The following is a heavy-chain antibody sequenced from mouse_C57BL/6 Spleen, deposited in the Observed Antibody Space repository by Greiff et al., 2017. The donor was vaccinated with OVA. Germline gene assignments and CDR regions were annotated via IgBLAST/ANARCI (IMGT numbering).Heavy chain of an antibody. V-gene: IGHV5-4*01. CDR3: ARDDGDVWYFDD. J-gene: IGHJ2*01. D-gene: IGHD2-10*02. CDR2: ISDGGSYT. Sequence: EVMLVESGGGLVKPGGSLKLSCAASGFTFSSYAMSWVRQTPEKRLEWVATISDGGSYTYYPDNVKGRFTISRDNAKNNLYLQMSHLKSEDTAMYYCARDDGDVWYFDDWGQGTTLTVSS. CDR1: GFTFSSYA.